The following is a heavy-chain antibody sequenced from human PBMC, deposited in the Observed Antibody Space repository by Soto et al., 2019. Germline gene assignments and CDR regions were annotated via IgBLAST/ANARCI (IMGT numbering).Heavy chain of an antibody. V-gene: IGHV3-23*05. CDR2: IHGGGKGM. CDR1: GFTFSDYA. D-gene: IGHD3-9*01. J-gene: IGHJ4*02. CDR3: AKDRSLSAYVWLLESGYYFDY. Sequence: EVHLLESGGGLVQPGGSLTLSCTVSGFTFSDYAMNWVRQAPGRGLECVASIHGGGKGMYYANSVKGRFTISGDKSKSTLYLHMNNLRAEDTALYYCAKDRSLSAYVWLLESGYYFDYWGQGTLVTVSS.